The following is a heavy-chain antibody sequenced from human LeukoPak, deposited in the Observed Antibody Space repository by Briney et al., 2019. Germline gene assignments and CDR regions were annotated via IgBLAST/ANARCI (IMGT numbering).Heavy chain of an antibody. J-gene: IGHJ6*03. V-gene: IGHV4-31*03. D-gene: IGHD3-10*01. CDR1: GGSISSGGYY. Sequence: SQTLSLTCIVSGGSISSGGYYWSWIRQHPGKGLEWIGYIYYSGSTYYNPSLKSRVTISVDTSKNQFSLKLSSVTAADTAVYYCARGAGYYGSGYYMDVWGKGTTVTVSS. CDR2: IYYSGST. CDR3: ARGAGYYGSGYYMDV.